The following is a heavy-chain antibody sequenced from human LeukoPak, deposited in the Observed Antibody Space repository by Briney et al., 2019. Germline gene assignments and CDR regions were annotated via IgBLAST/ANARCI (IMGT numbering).Heavy chain of an antibody. CDR3: ARINHYYDSSGYYYLFDY. Sequence: GGSLRLSCAASGFTFSSYEMNWVRQAPGKGLEWVSYISSSGSTIYYADSVKGRFTISRDNAKNSLYLQMNSLRAEDTAVYYCARINHYYDSSGYYYLFDYWGQGTLVTVSS. D-gene: IGHD3-22*01. CDR2: ISSSGSTI. CDR1: GFTFSSYE. V-gene: IGHV3-48*03. J-gene: IGHJ4*02.